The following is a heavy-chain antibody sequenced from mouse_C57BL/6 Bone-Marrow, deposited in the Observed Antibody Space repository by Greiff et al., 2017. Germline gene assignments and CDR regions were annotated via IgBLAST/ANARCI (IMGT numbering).Heavy chain of an antibody. CDR3: ASSARTGGCDY. CDR2: IYPGSGNT. J-gene: IGHJ2*01. D-gene: IGHD1-2*01. Sequence: QVQLQQPGAELARPGASVKMSCKASGYTFTSYGIIWVKQRTGQGLEWIGEIYPGSGNTYYNEKFKGKAPLTAAKSSRPAYMQLRSLTSEDSAVXFWASSARTGGCDYWGQGTTVTGSS. CDR1: GYTFTSYG. V-gene: IGHV1-81*01.